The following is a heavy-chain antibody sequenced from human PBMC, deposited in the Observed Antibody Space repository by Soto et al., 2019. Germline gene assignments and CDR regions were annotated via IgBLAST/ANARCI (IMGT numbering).Heavy chain of an antibody. V-gene: IGHV4-34*01. CDR2: INHSGST. CDR1: GGSFSGYY. D-gene: IGHD6-13*01. CDR3: ARGPASYSSSWYWWFDP. Sequence: XETLSLTCAVYGGSFSGYYWSWIRQPPGKGLEWIGEINHSGSTNYNPSLKSRVTISVDTSKNQFSLKLSSVTAADTAVYYCARGPASYSSSWYWWFDPWGQGTLVTVSS. J-gene: IGHJ5*02.